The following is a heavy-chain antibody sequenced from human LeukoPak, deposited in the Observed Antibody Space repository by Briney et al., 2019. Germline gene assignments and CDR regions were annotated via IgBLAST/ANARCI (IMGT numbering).Heavy chain of an antibody. CDR1: AFTFSNYG. J-gene: IGHJ4*02. CDR2: IWYDGSNK. Sequence: PGGYLRRSCAASAFTFSNYGMHWVPQAPGKGLEGVIDIWYDGSNKYYADSVKGRFTISRDNTKNTLYLQMNSLRAEVTAVYYCARDQQWLALDYWGQGTLVTVSS. D-gene: IGHD6-19*01. V-gene: IGHV3-33*01. CDR3: ARDQQWLALDY.